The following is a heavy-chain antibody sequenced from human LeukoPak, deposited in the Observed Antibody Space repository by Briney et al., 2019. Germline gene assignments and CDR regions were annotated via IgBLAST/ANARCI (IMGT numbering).Heavy chain of an antibody. J-gene: IGHJ4*02. V-gene: IGHV3-48*02. D-gene: IGHD1-1*01. CDR2: ISLNSGAI. CDR3: ARGHDLAKRSIDF. CDR1: GFIFSAYS. Sequence: GGPLRLSCAASGFIFSAYSMNWVRQAPGKGLEWISYISLNSGAIYYADSVKGRFTISRDNVKNSLYLQMNNLRDDDTAVYYCARGHDLAKRSIDFWGQGTLVTVSS.